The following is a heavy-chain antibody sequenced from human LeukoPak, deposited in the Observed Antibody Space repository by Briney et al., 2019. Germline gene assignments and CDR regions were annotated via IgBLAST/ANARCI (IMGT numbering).Heavy chain of an antibody. J-gene: IGHJ4*02. V-gene: IGHV3-23*01. CDR3: AKGVSTRPLYYFDY. CDR1: GFTFSSYA. D-gene: IGHD6-6*01. CDR2: ISASGAST. Sequence: GSLRLSCAASGFTFSSYAMNWVRQAPGKGLDWVSVISASGASTYNADSVKGRFTISRDNSKNTLYLQMNSLRVEDTALYFCAKGVSTRPLYYFDYWGQGTLVTVSS.